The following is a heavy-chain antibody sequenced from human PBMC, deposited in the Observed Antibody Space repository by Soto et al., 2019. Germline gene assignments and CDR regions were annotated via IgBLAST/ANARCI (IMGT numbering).Heavy chain of an antibody. V-gene: IGHV1-18*01. CDR3: ATMKGGSQYYYYGMDV. Sequence: ASVKVSCKASGYTFTRSGISWVRQAPGQGPEWMGWISSYNGDTNYAQTFQGRVTMTTDKSTSTAYMELSSLRSDDTAVYYCATMKGGSQYYYYGMDVWGQGTTVTVSS. CDR1: GYTFTRSG. CDR2: ISSYNGDT. J-gene: IGHJ6*02. D-gene: IGHD3-10*01.